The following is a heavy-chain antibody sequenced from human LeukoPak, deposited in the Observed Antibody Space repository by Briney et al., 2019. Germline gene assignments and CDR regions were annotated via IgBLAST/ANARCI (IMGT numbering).Heavy chain of an antibody. CDR3: ARGPPYYDILTGYLIDY. J-gene: IGHJ4*02. V-gene: IGHV3-48*03. D-gene: IGHD3-9*01. CDR2: ISSSGSTI. Sequence: GGSLRLSCAASGFTFSSYEMNWVRQAPGKGLEWVSYISSSGSTIYYADSVKGRFTISRDNAKNSLYLQMNSLRAEDTAVYYCARGPPYYDILTGYLIDYWGQGTLVTVSS. CDR1: GFTFSSYE.